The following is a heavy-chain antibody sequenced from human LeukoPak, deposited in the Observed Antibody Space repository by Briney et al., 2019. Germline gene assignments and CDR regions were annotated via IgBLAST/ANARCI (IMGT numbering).Heavy chain of an antibody. V-gene: IGHV3-23*01. D-gene: IGHD5-18*01. CDR1: GFTFSSYA. CDR3: AKLDPQGQLWLRYYYYYGMDV. J-gene: IGHJ6*02. Sequence: GGSLRLSCAASGFTFSSYAMSWVRQAPGKGLEWVSAISGSGGSTYYADSVKGRFTISRDNSKNTLYLQMNSLRAEDTAVYYCAKLDPQGQLWLRYYYYYGMDVWGQGTTVTVSS. CDR2: ISGSGGST.